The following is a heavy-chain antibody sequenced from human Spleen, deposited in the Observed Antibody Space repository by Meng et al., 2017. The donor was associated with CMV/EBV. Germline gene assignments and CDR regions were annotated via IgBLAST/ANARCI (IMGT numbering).Heavy chain of an antibody. V-gene: IGHV4-39*01. CDR2: IYYSGST. Sequence: GSLRLSCTVSGGSISSSSYYWGWIRQPPGKGLEWIGSIYYSGSTYYNPSLKSRVTISVDTSKNQVFLRLSSVTAADTAVYYCARSVYGGNPFDYWGQGTLVTVSS. J-gene: IGHJ4*02. D-gene: IGHD4-23*01. CDR3: ARSVYGGNPFDY. CDR1: GGSISSSSYY.